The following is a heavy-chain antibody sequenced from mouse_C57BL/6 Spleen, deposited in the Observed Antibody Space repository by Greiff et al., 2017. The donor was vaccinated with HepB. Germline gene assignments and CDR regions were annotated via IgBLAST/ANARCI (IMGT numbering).Heavy chain of an antibody. J-gene: IGHJ4*01. CDR3: AQGLDGYYVYYAMDY. CDR1: GYTFTGYW. D-gene: IGHD2-3*01. CDR2: ILPGSDST. Sequence: VQLQQSGAELMKPGASVKLSCKATGYTFTGYWIEWVKQRPGHGLEWIGEILPGSDSTNYNEKFKGKATFTADTSSNTAYMQLSSLTTEDSAIYYCAQGLDGYYVYYAMDYWGQGTSVTVSS. V-gene: IGHV1-9*01.